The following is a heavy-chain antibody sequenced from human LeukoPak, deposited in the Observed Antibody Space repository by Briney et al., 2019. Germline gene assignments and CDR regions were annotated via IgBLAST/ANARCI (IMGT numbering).Heavy chain of an antibody. Sequence: GGSLKLSCAASGLTFSGSAIQWVRQSSGKGLEWVGQIDKKDKGYATATAYAASVKGRFTIARDDSNNTAYLHVCVWICEGTALYYWSRDSGTYNWFDPWGQGTLVTVSS. D-gene: IGHD1-26*01. CDR3: SRDSGTYNWFDP. CDR1: GLTFSGSA. J-gene: IGHJ5*02. V-gene: IGHV3-73*01. CDR2: IDKKDKGYATAT.